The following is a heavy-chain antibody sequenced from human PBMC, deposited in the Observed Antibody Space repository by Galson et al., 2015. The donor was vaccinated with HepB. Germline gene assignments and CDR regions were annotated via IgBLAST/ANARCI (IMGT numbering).Heavy chain of an antibody. D-gene: IGHD6-19*01. CDR1: GFSLTTTGVG. V-gene: IGHV2-5*02. CDR3: ARCPSIAVVTGDDDLVDP. J-gene: IGHJ5*02. Sequence: PALVKPTQTLTLTCSFPGFSLTTTGVGVGWIRQPPGRALGWLAVVFWGDDKFCSPALKNRLTITKDTSKNQVVLTMTNMDPVDTAAYYCARCPSIAVVTGDDDLVDPRGPGTLVTVS. CDR2: VFWGDDK.